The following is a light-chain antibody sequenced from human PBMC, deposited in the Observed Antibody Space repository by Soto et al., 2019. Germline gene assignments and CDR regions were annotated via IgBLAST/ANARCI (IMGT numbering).Light chain of an antibody. V-gene: IGLV3-21*04. CDR1: NIGSKS. CDR3: PVWDSSSDHVV. Sequence: SYELTQPPSVSGAPGKTARITCGGNNIGSKSVHWYQQKPGQAPVVVIYYDSDRPSGIPERFSGSNSGNTATLTISRVEAGDEADYYCPVWDSSSDHVVFGGGTKLTVL. CDR2: YDS. J-gene: IGLJ2*01.